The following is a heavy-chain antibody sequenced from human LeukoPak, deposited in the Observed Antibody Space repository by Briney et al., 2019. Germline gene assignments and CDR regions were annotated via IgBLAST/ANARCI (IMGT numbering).Heavy chain of an antibody. D-gene: IGHD2-2*02. Sequence: GGSLRLSCAASGFTFSSYWMSWVRQAPGKGLEWVANIKQDGSEKYYVDSVKGRFTISRDKAKNSLYLQMNSLRAEDTAVYYCAREGTICSSTSCYIPDWFDPWGQGTLVTVSS. J-gene: IGHJ5*02. CDR2: IKQDGSEK. CDR1: GFTFSSYW. V-gene: IGHV3-7*01. CDR3: AREGTICSSTSCYIPDWFDP.